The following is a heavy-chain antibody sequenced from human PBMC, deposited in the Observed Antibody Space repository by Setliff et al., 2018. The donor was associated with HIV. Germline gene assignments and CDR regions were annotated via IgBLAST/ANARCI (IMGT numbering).Heavy chain of an antibody. CDR1: GGSVNSGNYH. Sequence: TSETLSLTCSVSGGSVNSGNYHWAWIRQPAGKGLGWIGHIYTSGSPHYKSSLTSRLTISLDTSRNQFPLKLTSVTAADSATYYCARWVYNSAWSLDYWGQGTLVTVSS. D-gene: IGHD6-19*01. CDR2: IYTSGSP. J-gene: IGHJ4*02. CDR3: ARWVYNSAWSLDY. V-gene: IGHV4-61*09.